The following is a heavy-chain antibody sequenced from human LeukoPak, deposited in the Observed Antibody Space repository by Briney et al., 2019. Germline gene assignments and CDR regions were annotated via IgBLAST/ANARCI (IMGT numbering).Heavy chain of an antibody. D-gene: IGHD3-22*01. V-gene: IGHV4-59*01. CDR1: GGSISSYY. CDR3: ARANYDSSGYYWFDP. CDR2: IYYSGST. Sequence: SETLSLTCTVSGGSISSYYWSWIRQPPGKGLEWIGNIYYSGSTNYNPSLKSRVTISVDTSKNQFSLKLSSVTAADTAVYYCARANYDSSGYYWFDPWGQGTLVTVSS. J-gene: IGHJ5*02.